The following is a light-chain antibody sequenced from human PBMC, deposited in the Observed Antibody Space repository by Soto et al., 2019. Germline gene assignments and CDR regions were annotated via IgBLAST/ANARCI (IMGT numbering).Light chain of an antibody. CDR2: WAS. CDR3: QQYYSNPELT. J-gene: IGKJ4*01. Sequence: IVMTQSPDSLAMSLGERATINCKSSQSLLYTSNNKNYLAWFQQKPGQPPRLLIYWASTRESGVPDRFSGSGSGTDFTLTISSLQSEDVAVYYCQQYYSNPELTFGGGTKVEIK. V-gene: IGKV4-1*01. CDR1: QSLLYTSNNKNY.